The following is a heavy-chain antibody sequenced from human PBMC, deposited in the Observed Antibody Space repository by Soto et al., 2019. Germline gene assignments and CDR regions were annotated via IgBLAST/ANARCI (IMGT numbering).Heavy chain of an antibody. Sequence: EVQLLESGGGLVQPGGSLRLSCAASGISFSNYAMNWVRQAPGKGLEWVSGISGSSVATYYADFVKGRFTISRDNSKNTLYLQMNSLRAEDTAVYYCARDPPYFYDSRVYLYRAFDIWGQGTMVTVSS. J-gene: IGHJ3*02. CDR3: ARDPPYFYDSRVYLYRAFDI. CDR1: GISFSNYA. V-gene: IGHV3-23*01. CDR2: ISGSSVAT. D-gene: IGHD3-22*01.